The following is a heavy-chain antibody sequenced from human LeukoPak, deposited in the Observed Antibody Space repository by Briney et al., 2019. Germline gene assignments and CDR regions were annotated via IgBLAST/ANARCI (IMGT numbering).Heavy chain of an antibody. Sequence: GGSLRLSCAASGFTFSSYSMNWVRQAPGKGLEWVSYISSASGSIYYADSVKGRFTISRDNAKNSLFLQMNSLRVEDTAVYYCARLPAYCSSTNCYYDYWGQGTLVTVSS. J-gene: IGHJ4*02. CDR1: GFTFSSYS. CDR2: ISSASGSI. D-gene: IGHD2-2*01. V-gene: IGHV3-48*04. CDR3: ARLPAYCSSTNCYYDY.